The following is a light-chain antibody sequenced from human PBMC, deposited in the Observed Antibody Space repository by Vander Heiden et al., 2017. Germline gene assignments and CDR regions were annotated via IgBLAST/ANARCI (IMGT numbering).Light chain of an antibody. V-gene: IGKV1-5*03. Sequence: DIQMTQSPSTLSASVGDRVIITCRASQDMDTWLAWYQQKPGKAPKLLIYKASFSENGVPSRFSGGGSGTEFTLTISSLQPVDSATYYCQQYNNYPWTFGRGTKVEVK. CDR3: QQYNNYPWT. CDR2: KAS. CDR1: QDMDTW. J-gene: IGKJ1*01.